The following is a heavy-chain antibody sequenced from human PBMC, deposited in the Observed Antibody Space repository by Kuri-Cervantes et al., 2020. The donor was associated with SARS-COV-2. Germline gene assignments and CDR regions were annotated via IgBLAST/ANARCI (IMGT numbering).Heavy chain of an antibody. Sequence: GESLKISCAASGFTVSTNYMSWVRQAPGKGLEWVSIIYSGGTTYYADSVKGRFTISRDNSKNTVNLQMNSLRAEDTAVYYCASRGNSRNWYFDLWGRGTLVTVSS. J-gene: IGHJ2*01. CDR1: GFTVSTNY. CDR3: ASRGNSRNWYFDL. V-gene: IGHV3-53*01. D-gene: IGHD2/OR15-2a*01. CDR2: IYSGGTT.